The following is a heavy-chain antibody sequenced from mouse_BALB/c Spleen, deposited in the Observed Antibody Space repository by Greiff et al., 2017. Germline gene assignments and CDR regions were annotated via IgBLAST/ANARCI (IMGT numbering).Heavy chain of an antibody. CDR1: GYAFTNYL. Sequence: QVQLQQSGAELVRPGTSVKVSCKASGYAFTNYLIEWVKQRPGQGLEWIGVINPGSGGTNYNEKFKGKATLTADKSSSTAYMQLSSLTSDDSAVYFCARRWLLGYYAMDYWGQGTSVTVSS. J-gene: IGHJ4*01. D-gene: IGHD2-3*01. V-gene: IGHV1-54*01. CDR3: ARRWLLGYYAMDY. CDR2: INPGSGGT.